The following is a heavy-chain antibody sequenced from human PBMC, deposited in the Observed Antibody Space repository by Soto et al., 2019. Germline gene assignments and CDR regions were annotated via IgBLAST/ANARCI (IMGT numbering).Heavy chain of an antibody. D-gene: IGHD3-22*01. CDR2: IHPGDSDS. CDR1: GYSFNNNW. V-gene: IGHV5-51*01. Sequence: GESLKISCKGSGYSFNNNWIGWVRQMPGKGLEWMGIIHPGDSDSGYSPSFQGQVTMSVDKSINTAYLQWSSLKASDTAMYYCARRDSSGFPDYWGQGTLVTVSS. J-gene: IGHJ4*02. CDR3: ARRDSSGFPDY.